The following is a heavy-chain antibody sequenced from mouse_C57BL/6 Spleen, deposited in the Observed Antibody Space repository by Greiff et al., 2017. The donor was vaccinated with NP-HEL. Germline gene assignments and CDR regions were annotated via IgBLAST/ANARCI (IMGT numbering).Heavy chain of an antibody. CDR2: IHPNSGST. V-gene: IGHV1-64*01. CDR1: GYTFTSYW. D-gene: IGHD1-1*01. Sequence: VQLQQSGAELVKPGASVKLSCKASGYTFTSYWMHWVKQRPGQGLEWIGMIHPNSGSTNYNEKFKSKATLTVDKSSSTAYMQLSRLTSEDSAVYYCAYYYGSSFYAMDYWGQGTSVTVSS. CDR3: AYYYGSSFYAMDY. J-gene: IGHJ4*01.